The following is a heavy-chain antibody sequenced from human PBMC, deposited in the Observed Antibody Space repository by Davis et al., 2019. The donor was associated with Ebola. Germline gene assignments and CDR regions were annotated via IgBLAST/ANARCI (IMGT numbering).Heavy chain of an antibody. V-gene: IGHV3-23*01. CDR2: LGTSADT. CDR1: GFVFRNYV. D-gene: IGHD2/OR15-2a*01. Sequence: GESLKISCAASGFVFRNYVMSWVRQAPGKGLEWVSTLGTSADTYYADSVKGRFNISRDNSKNTLHLQLNLLRVEDTAIYYCVKDSSNIWFDIWGQGTLVTVSS. J-gene: IGHJ3*02. CDR3: VKDSSNIWFDI.